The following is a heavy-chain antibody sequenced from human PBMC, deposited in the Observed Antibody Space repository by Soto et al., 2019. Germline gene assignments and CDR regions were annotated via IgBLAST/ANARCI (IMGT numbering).Heavy chain of an antibody. CDR2: IYPGDSDT. CDR3: ARHGGYGQGYYYYYGMDV. J-gene: IGHJ6*02. D-gene: IGHD5-18*01. V-gene: IGHV5-51*01. CDR1: GYSFTSYW. Sequence: GESLKISCKGSGYSFTSYWIGWVRQMPGKGLEWMGIIYPGDSDTRYSPSFQGQVTISADKSISTAYLHWSSLKASDTAMYYCARHGGYGQGYYYYYGMDVWGQGTTVTVSS.